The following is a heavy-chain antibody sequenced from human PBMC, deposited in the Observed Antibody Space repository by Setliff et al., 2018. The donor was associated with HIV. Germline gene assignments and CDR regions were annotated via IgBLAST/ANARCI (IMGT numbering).Heavy chain of an antibody. CDR2: IYVGGSV. J-gene: IGHJ5*02. V-gene: IGHV4-61*09. Sequence: SETLSLTCTVSGGSMNSDSYSWTWFRQPAGKGPELIGHIYVGGSVIYNPSLASRVTISMVPSKNQFSLDLSSVTAADTAKYYCARAKTIGVSAVFFDPWGQGRPVTVSS. D-gene: IGHD3-3*01. CDR3: ARAKTIGVSAVFFDP. CDR1: GGSMNSDSYS.